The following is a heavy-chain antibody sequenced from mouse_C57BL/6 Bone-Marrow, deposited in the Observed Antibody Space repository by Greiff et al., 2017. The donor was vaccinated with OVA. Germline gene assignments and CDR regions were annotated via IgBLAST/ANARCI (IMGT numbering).Heavy chain of an antibody. CDR1: GFNIKNTY. CDR3: ARGNVGSSFYAMDY. D-gene: IGHD1-1*01. Sequence: EVQLQQSVAELVRPGASVKLSCTASGFNIKNTYMHWVKQRPEQGLEWIGRIDPANDNTKYAPKFQGKATMTADPSSNTAYLQLSSLSSEDTAVYCCARGNVGSSFYAMDYWGQGTSVTVSS. J-gene: IGHJ4*01. V-gene: IGHV14-3*01. CDR2: IDPANDNT.